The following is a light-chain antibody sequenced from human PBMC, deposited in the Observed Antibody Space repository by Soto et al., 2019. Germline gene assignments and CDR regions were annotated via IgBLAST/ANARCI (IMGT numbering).Light chain of an antibody. CDR2: DAS. Sequence: EIVLTQSPATLSSSPGDRATLSCRASQSVSSYLAWYQQKPGQAPRLLIYDASNRATGIPARFSGSGSGTDFTLTISSLEPEDFAVYYCQQRSNWPITFGQGTRLEIK. CDR3: QQRSNWPIT. CDR1: QSVSSY. V-gene: IGKV3-11*01. J-gene: IGKJ5*01.